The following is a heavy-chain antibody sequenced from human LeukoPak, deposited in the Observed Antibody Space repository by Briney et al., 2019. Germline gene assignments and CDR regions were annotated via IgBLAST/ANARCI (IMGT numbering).Heavy chain of an antibody. Sequence: SETLSLTCTVSGDSINSHYCNWIRQSPGKGLEWVGYIYNSGSINYYPSLKRRVTTSVDTAKNQSFLKLRSVTAADTAIYYCATKVRGGFDIWGQGTMVSVSS. J-gene: IGHJ3*02. CDR3: ATKVRGGFDI. CDR1: GDSINSHY. D-gene: IGHD2-15*01. V-gene: IGHV4-59*11. CDR2: IYNSGSI.